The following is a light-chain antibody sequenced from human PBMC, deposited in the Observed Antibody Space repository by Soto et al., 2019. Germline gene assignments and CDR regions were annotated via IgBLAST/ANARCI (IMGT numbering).Light chain of an antibody. CDR3: QSYDSSLSGYVV. Sequence: QSALTQPPSVSGAPGQRVTISCTGSSSNIGAGYDVHWYQQLPGTAPKLLIYGNSNRPSGVPDRFSGSKSGTSASLAITGVQAEDEADYYCQSYDSSLSGYVVFGGGTKVTVL. CDR1: SSNIGAGYD. CDR2: GNS. J-gene: IGLJ2*01. V-gene: IGLV1-40*01.